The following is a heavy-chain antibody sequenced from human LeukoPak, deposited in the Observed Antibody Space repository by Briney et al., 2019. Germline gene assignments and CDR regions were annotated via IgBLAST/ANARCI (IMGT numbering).Heavy chain of an antibody. CDR1: GFTFSSYG. Sequence: PGGSLRLSCAASGFTFSSYGMHWVRQAPGKGLEWVAVISYDGSNKYYADSVKGRFTISRDNSKNTLYLQMNSLRAEDTAVYYCVNGGYFDEESWGQGTLVTASS. D-gene: IGHD3-9*01. V-gene: IGHV3-30*18. CDR2: ISYDGSNK. J-gene: IGHJ4*02. CDR3: VNGGYFDEES.